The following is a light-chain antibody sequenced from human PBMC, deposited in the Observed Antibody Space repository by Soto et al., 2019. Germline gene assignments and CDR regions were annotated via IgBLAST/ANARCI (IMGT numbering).Light chain of an antibody. CDR1: QSVSRN. Sequence: EIVMTQSPGPLSVSLGERVTLSCRASQSVSRNLAWYQQRPGQVPRLLFYAASTRATDVPGTFSGSGSGTEFTLTISSLQSEDFAVYYCQQFEKWPFTFGQGTKLEIK. CDR3: QQFEKWPFT. V-gene: IGKV3-15*01. CDR2: AAS. J-gene: IGKJ2*01.